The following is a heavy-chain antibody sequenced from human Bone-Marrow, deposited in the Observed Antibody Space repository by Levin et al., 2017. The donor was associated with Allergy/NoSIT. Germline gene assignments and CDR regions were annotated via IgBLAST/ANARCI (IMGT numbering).Heavy chain of an antibody. V-gene: IGHV3-48*04. CDR1: GFTFSSYS. J-gene: IGHJ4*02. CDR2: ISSSSSTI. Sequence: SGGSLRLSCAASGFTFSSYSMNWVRQAPGKGLEWVSYISSSSSTIYYADSVKGRFTISRDNAKNSLYLQMNSLRAEDTAVYYCARDLGYYDSSGYYPFDYWGQGTLVTVSS. D-gene: IGHD3-22*01. CDR3: ARDLGYYDSSGYYPFDY.